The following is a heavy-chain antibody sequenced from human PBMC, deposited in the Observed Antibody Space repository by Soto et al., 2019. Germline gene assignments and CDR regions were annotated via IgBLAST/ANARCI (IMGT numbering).Heavy chain of an antibody. V-gene: IGHV4-59*01. D-gene: IGHD4-17*01. CDR3: ASQNTVDAFDI. Sequence: QVQLQESGPGLVKPSETLSLTCTVSGGSISSYYWSWIRQPPGKGLEWIGYIYYSGSTNYNPSLKSRVTISVDTSKNQFSLKLSSVTAADTAVHYCASQNTVDAFDIWGQGTMVTVSS. CDR2: IYYSGST. CDR1: GGSISSYY. J-gene: IGHJ3*02.